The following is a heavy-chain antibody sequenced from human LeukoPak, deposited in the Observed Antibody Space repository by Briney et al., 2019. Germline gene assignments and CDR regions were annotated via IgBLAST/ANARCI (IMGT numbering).Heavy chain of an antibody. D-gene: IGHD3-22*01. V-gene: IGHV4-4*02. CDR1: GGSIRSNHW. CDR2: MYHSGST. J-gene: IGHJ3*02. Sequence: SGTLSLTCAVSGGSIRSNHWWSWVRQPPGKGLEWIGEMYHSGSTNYNPSLKSRVTISVDTSKNQFSLKLSSVTAADTAVYYCARTPITSYDSSAMDAFDIWGQGTMVTVSS. CDR3: ARTPITSYDSSAMDAFDI.